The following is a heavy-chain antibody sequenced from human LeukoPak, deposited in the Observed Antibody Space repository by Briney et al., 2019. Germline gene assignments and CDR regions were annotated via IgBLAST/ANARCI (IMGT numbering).Heavy chain of an antibody. J-gene: IGHJ4*02. D-gene: IGHD1-26*01. V-gene: IGHV4-39*07. CDR2: INHSGST. CDR3: ARRRELRNFDY. CDR1: GGSISSSSYY. Sequence: PSETLSLTCTVSGGSISSSSYYWGWIRQPPGKGLEWIGEINHSGSTNYNPSLKSRVTISVDTSKNQFSLKLSSVTAADTAVYYCARRRELRNFDYWGQGTLVTVSS.